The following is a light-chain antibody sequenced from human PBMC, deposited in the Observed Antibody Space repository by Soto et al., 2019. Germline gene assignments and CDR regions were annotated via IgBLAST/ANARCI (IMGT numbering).Light chain of an antibody. CDR1: QSVSRA. Sequence: DIVLTQSPATLSVSPGESATLSCRASQSVSRALAWYQHVPGQAPRLLIYDSSTRATGVPARFSGSGSGTQFTLTISSLQSEDFAVYYCQQYNSWPPRYTFGQGTKLHI. J-gene: IGKJ2*01. CDR3: QQYNSWPPRYT. V-gene: IGKV3-15*01. CDR2: DSS.